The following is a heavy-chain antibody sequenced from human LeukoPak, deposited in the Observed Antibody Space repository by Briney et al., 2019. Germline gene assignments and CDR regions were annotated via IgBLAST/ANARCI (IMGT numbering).Heavy chain of an antibody. CDR1: GFTFSGYW. CDR2: IKQDGSEI. Sequence: GGSLRLSCAASGFTFSGYWMDWVRQAPGKGLEWVATIKQDGSEIYYVDSVKGRFTISRDNAKNILYLKMNSLRAEDTAVYYCARDLGGRYCSSTSCYEAIGYFDYWGQGTLVTVSS. J-gene: IGHJ4*02. CDR3: ARDLGGRYCSSTSCYEAIGYFDY. D-gene: IGHD2-2*01. V-gene: IGHV3-7*01.